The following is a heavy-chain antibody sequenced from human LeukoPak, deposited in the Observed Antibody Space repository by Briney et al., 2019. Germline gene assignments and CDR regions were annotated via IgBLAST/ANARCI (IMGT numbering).Heavy chain of an antibody. CDR2: IKQDGSEK. D-gene: IGHD1-14*01. Sequence: GGSLRLSCAASGFTFSNYWMSWVRQAPGKGLQWVARIKQDGSEKHYVDSVKGRFTISRDNAKTSLYLHMNSLRVDDTAVYYCARGSGGPEPAYFWGQGTLVTVSS. CDR1: GFTFSNYW. J-gene: IGHJ4*02. V-gene: IGHV3-7*03. CDR3: ARGSGGPEPAYF.